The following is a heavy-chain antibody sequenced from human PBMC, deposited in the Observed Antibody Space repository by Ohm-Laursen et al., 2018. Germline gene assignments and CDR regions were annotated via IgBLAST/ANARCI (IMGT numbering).Heavy chain of an antibody. CDR3: ARLNRNYYGMDV. CDR2: IKHSGST. V-gene: IGHV4-34*01. J-gene: IGHJ6*02. CDR1: GGSFSAYY. Sequence: SDTLSLTCAVYGGSFSAYYWSWIRQPPGKGLEWIGEIKHSGSTNYNPSLKSRVTISVDTSKNQFSLKLSSVTAADTAVYYCARLNRNYYGMDVWGQGTTVTVSS.